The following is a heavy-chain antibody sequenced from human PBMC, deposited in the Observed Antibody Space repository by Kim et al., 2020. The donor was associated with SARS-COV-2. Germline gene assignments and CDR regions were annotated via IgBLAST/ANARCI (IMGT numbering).Heavy chain of an antibody. CDR1: GYTFTSYA. J-gene: IGHJ6*02. V-gene: IGHV7-4-1*02. CDR3: ARARSGYWGYYYYGMDV. Sequence: ASVKVSCKASGYTFTSYAMNWVRQAPGQGLEWMGWINTNTGNPTYAQGFTGRFVFSLDTSVRTAYLQISSLKAEDTAVYYCARARSGYWGYYYYGMDVWGQGPTVTVSS. CDR2: INTNTGNP. D-gene: IGHD3-22*01.